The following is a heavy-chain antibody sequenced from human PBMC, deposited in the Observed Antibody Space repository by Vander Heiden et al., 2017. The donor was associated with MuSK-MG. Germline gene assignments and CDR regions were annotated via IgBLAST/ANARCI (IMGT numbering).Heavy chain of an antibody. D-gene: IGHD3-16*02. V-gene: IGHV6-1*01. CDR1: GDSVSSNSAA. J-gene: IGHJ3*02. Sequence: QVQLQQSGPGLVKPSQTLSLTCAISGDSVSSNSAAWNWIRQSPSRGLEWLGRTYYRSKWYNDYAVSVKRRITINPDTSKNQFSLQRNSVTPEETAVYYCAREPSYDYVWGSYRPDAFDIWGQGTMATVSS. CDR2: TYYRSKWYN. CDR3: AREPSYDYVWGSYRPDAFDI.